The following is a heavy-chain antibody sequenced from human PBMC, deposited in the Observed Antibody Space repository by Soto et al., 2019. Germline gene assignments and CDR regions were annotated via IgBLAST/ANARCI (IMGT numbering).Heavy chain of an antibody. D-gene: IGHD3-3*01. V-gene: IGHV1-3*01. CDR2: INAGNGNT. CDR1: GYTFTSYA. J-gene: IGHJ4*02. CDR3: ARVERGITIFGVVIPPFDY. Sequence: ASVKVSCKASGYTFTSYAMHWVRQAPGQRLEWMGWINAGNGNTKYSQKFQGRVTITRDTSASTAYMELSSLRSEDTAVYYCARVERGITIFGVVIPPFDYWGQGTLVTVSS.